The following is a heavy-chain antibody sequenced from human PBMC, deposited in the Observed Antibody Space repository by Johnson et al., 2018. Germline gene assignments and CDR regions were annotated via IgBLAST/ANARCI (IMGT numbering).Heavy chain of an antibody. Sequence: EVQLVESGGGLVQPGGSLRLSCAASGFSFSSYAMSWVRQAPGKGLEWVSVISGSGGSTYYADSVKGRFTISRDNSKNRLYLEMNSLGAEDTAVYYCAKDSSAGGMDVWGQGTTVTVSS. V-gene: IGHV3-23*04. CDR3: AKDSSAGGMDV. CDR2: ISGSGGST. CDR1: GFSFSSYA. J-gene: IGHJ6*02.